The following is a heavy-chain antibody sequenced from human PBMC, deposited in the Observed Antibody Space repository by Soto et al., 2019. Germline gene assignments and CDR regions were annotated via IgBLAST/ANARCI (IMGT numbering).Heavy chain of an antibody. CDR2: SYYSGST. D-gene: IGHD3-10*01. CDR3: ASSVWSGAPFFDY. J-gene: IGHJ4*02. V-gene: IGHV4-31*03. Sequence: QVQLQESGPGLVKPSETLSLTCTVSGGSISSGGYYWSWIRQHPGKGLEWIGYSYYSGSTYYNPSLKSRVTTSVDTSKNQFSLKLSSVTAADTAVYYCASSVWSGAPFFDYWGQGTLVTVSS. CDR1: GGSISSGGYY.